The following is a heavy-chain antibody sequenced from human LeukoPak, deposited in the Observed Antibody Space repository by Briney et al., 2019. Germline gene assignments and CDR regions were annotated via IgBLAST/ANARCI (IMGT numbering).Heavy chain of an antibody. CDR3: ARTRRGQLWNRARDFDY. CDR2: INPNSGGT. J-gene: IGHJ4*02. CDR1: GYTFTGYY. Sequence: ASVKVSCKASGYTFTGYYMHWVRQAPGQGLEWMGRINPNSGGTNYAQKFQGRVTMTRDTSISTAYMELSRLRSEDTAVYYCARTRRGQLWNRARDFDYWGQGTLVTVSS. V-gene: IGHV1-2*06. D-gene: IGHD5-18*01.